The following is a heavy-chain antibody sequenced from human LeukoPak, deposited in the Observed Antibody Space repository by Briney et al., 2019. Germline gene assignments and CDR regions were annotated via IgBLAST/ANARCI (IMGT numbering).Heavy chain of an antibody. D-gene: IGHD3-22*01. CDR2: INHSGST. J-gene: IGHJ4*02. V-gene: IGHV4-34*01. CDR1: GFTFSSYA. Sequence: GSLRLSCAASGFTFSSYAMSWVRQAPGKGLEWIGEINHSGSTNYNPSLKSRVTISVDTSKNQFSLKLSSVTAADTAVYYCARGVGTMIVVVMNFDYWGQGTLVTVSS. CDR3: ARGVGTMIVVVMNFDY.